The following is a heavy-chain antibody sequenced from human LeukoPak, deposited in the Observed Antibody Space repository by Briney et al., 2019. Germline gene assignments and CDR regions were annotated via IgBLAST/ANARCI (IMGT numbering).Heavy chain of an antibody. J-gene: IGHJ4*02. CDR3: ARDLLGWELHYFDY. D-gene: IGHD1-26*01. CDR1: GFTFSSYN. CDR2: ISSSSTYI. Sequence: GGSLRLSCAASGFTFSSYNMNWVRQAPGKGLEWVSSISSSSTYIYYADSMKGRFTISRDNAKNSLYLQMNSLRAEDTAVYYCARDLLGWELHYFDYWGQGTLVTVSS. V-gene: IGHV3-21*01.